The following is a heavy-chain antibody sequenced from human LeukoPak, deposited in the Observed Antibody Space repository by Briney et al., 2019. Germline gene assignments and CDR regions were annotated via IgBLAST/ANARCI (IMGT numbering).Heavy chain of an antibody. CDR3: AREISEGSGYYYFDY. J-gene: IGHJ4*02. Sequence: GGTLRLSCAASGFTFSNYGLSWVRQAPGKGLEWVSGITGSGGSTYYADSVKGRFTISRDNANSLYLQMNSLRAEDTAVYYCAREISEGSGYYYFDYWGQGTLVTVSS. CDR1: GFTFSNYG. CDR2: ITGSGGST. V-gene: IGHV3-23*01. D-gene: IGHD6-19*01.